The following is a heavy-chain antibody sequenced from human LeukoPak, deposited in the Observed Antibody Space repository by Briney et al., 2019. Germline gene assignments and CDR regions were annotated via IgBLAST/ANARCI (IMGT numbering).Heavy chain of an antibody. Sequence: PGGSLRLSCAASGFTFSNNWMSWVRQAPGKGLEWVANIKQDGSEKYYVDSVKGRFTISRDNAKNSLFLQMNSLRAEDTAVYYCATLRYFDWLLPLDIWGQGTMVTVSS. J-gene: IGHJ3*02. CDR2: IKQDGSEK. CDR1: GFTFSNNW. D-gene: IGHD3-9*01. V-gene: IGHV3-7*03. CDR3: ATLRYFDWLLPLDI.